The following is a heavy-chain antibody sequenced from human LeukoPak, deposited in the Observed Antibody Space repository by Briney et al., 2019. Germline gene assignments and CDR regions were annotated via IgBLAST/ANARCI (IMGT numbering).Heavy chain of an antibody. CDR2: IYPGDSDT. Sequence: PGESLKISCKGSGYSFTSYWIGWVRQMPVKGLEWMGIIYPGDSDTRYSPSFQGQVTISADKSISAAYLQWSSLKASDTAMYYCARQAYGDYVPFDYWGQGTLVTVSS. V-gene: IGHV5-51*01. CDR3: ARQAYGDYVPFDY. D-gene: IGHD4-17*01. CDR1: GYSFTSYW. J-gene: IGHJ4*02.